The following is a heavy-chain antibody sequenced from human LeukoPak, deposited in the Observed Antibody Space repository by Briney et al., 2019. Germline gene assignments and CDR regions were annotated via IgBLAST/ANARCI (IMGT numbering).Heavy chain of an antibody. V-gene: IGHV4-31*03. CDR1: GGPISSGGYY. D-gene: IGHD4-17*01. J-gene: IGHJ4*02. CDR3: ARATWGTTVTDY. Sequence: SETLSLTCTVSGGPISSGGYYWSWIRQHPGKGPEWIGYIYYSGSTYYNPSLKSRVTISVDTSKNQFSLKLSSVTAADTAVYYCARATWGTTVTDYWGQGTLVTVSS. CDR2: IYYSGST.